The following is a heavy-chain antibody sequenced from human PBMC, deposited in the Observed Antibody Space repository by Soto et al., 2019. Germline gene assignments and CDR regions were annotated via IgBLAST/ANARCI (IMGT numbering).Heavy chain of an antibody. CDR1: GFSFRTYG. J-gene: IGHJ3*01. Sequence: GGSLRLSCAVSGFSFRTYGFHWVRQPPGKGLQWVAVISPKGHSDSVEGRFTISRDNSKDTLYLQMNNLRAEDTAVYYCTRDDAFANENAFDLWGQGTKVTVSS. CDR3: TRDDAFANENAFDL. CDR2: ISPK. D-gene: IGHD1-1*01. V-gene: IGHV3-33*01.